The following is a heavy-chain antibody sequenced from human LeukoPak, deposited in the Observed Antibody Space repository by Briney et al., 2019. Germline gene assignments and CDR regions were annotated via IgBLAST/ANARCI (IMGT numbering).Heavy chain of an antibody. J-gene: IGHJ3*02. CDR3: ARKFCSSTTSYVAFDM. CDR2: IYPRDSDT. V-gene: IGHV5-51*01. Sequence: GESLKISCKGSGYTFTNYWIGWVRQMPGKGLEYMGIIYPRDSDTRYSPSFEGQVTISADKSISTAYLQWSSLKASDTAMYFCARKFCSSTTSYVAFDMWGQGTMVTVSS. CDR1: GYTFTNYW. D-gene: IGHD2-2*01.